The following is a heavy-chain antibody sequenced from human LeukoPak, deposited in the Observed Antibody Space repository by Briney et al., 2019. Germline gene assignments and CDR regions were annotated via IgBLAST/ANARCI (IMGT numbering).Heavy chain of an antibody. J-gene: IGHJ5*02. D-gene: IGHD6-25*01. CDR1: GFTFTNFA. V-gene: IGHV3-23*01. CDR2: ITGDGAT. Sequence: GGSLRLSCAVSGFTFTNFAMMWVRQAPGKGLQWVSSITGDGATYYADSVRGRFMLSRDTSKNTLHLQMNSLTAEDTALYYCAKGAAAGLVDWFDPWGQGTLVTVSS. CDR3: AKGAAAGLVDWFDP.